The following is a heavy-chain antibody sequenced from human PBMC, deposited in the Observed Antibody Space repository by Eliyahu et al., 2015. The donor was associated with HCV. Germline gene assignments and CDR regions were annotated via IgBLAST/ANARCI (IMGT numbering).Heavy chain of an antibody. Sequence: QLQLQESGPGLVKPSQTLSVTCTVSGASIGSGGYAWSWIRQSPGEGLEWLAYIYPSGSAYYNLSLKSRLTISLDRAKNQFSLTLNSVTAADTAVYYCARDRGHGAGWIYWGQGILVTVSS. CDR3: ARDRGHGAGWIY. J-gene: IGHJ4*02. D-gene: IGHD4/OR15-4a*01. CDR2: IYPSGSA. CDR1: GASIGSGGYA. V-gene: IGHV4-30-2*06.